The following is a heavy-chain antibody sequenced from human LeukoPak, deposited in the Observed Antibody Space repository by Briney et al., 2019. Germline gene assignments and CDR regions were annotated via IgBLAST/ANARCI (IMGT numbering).Heavy chain of an antibody. Sequence: SETLSLTCTVSGDSISSSHWSWIRQPPGKRLEWVGYVHYTGKTNYNPSLNNRATISVDMSKNQFSLTLTSVTVADTAMYYCARGYYDRSGSSNPFDSWGQGTLVTVSS. CDR3: ARGYYDRSGSSNPFDS. V-gene: IGHV4-59*01. CDR2: VHYTGKT. CDR1: GDSISSSH. D-gene: IGHD3-22*01. J-gene: IGHJ4*02.